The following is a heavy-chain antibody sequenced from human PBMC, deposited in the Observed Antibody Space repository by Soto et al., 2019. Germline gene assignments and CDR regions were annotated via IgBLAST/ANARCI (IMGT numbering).Heavy chain of an antibody. J-gene: IGHJ4*02. Sequence: SETLSLTCSFSGDSVTSHYLTWIRQSPEKGLEWIGYMHYTGFSHYNPSLKSRLTISVDTSKNQFSLKLTSVTVADTAVYYCGRHNPTDNWNYDYWGQGTLVTVSS. V-gene: IGHV4-59*08. CDR1: GDSVTSHY. D-gene: IGHD1-7*01. CDR2: MHYTGFS. CDR3: GRHNPTDNWNYDY.